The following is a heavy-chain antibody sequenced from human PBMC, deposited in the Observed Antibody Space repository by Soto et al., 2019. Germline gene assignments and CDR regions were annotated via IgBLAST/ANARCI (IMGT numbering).Heavy chain of an antibody. D-gene: IGHD1-7*01. V-gene: IGHV4-30-4*01. CDR1: GASVNTGDYY. J-gene: IGHJ1*01. CDR3: VGTGTTDDF. CDR2: IFYSGDT. Sequence: VQLQGSGPGLVKPSQTLSLTCTVSGASVNTGDYYWSYIRQSPGKGLEWLGYIFYSGDTYYNPSLTSRATISLNTSRNQISLTLTSVTDADTAVDFCVGTGTTDDFWGQGTLVTVSS.